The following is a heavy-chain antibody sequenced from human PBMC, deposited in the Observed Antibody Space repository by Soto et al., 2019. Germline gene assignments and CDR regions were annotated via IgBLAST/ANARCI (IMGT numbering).Heavy chain of an antibody. CDR1: GVSIHNSHSF. D-gene: IGHD2-21*01. CDR2: VYYSGGA. J-gene: IGHJ5*01. Sequence: SETLSLTCAVSGVSIHNSHSFWGWIRQPPGKGLEFIANVYYSGGAHYNPSFKSRVTISVDKATNQVSLRMSSVTAADTAVYFCGRVVEGATRHTDFDSWGQGTLVTVSS. V-gene: IGHV4-39*01. CDR3: GRVVEGATRHTDFDS.